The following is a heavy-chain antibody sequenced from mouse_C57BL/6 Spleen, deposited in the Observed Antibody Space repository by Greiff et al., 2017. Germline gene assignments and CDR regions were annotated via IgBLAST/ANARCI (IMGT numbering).Heavy chain of an antibody. CDR3: ARPPITTVVASDYYAMDY. J-gene: IGHJ4*01. D-gene: IGHD1-1*01. CDR2: IDPSDSET. CDR1: GYTFTSYW. V-gene: IGHV1-52*01. Sequence: VQLQQPGAELVRPGSSVKLSCKASGYTFTSYWMHWVKQRPIQGLEWIGNIDPSDSETHYNQKFKDKATLTVDKSSSTAYMQRSSLTSEDSAVYYCARPPITTVVASDYYAMDYWGQGTSVTGSS.